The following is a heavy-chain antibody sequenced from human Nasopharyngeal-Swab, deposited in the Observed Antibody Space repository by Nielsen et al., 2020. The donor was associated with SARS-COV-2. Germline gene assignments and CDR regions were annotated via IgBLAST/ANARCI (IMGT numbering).Heavy chain of an antibody. J-gene: IGHJ6*03. Sequence: WIRQPPGKGLEWIGYISHSGTTYYNPSLKSRLLISLDTSKNQFSLKLSSVTAADTAVYYCARGRRVVRGVIITNYYYYYYMDVWGKGTTVTVSS. CDR3: ARGRRVVRGVIITNYYYYYYMDV. CDR2: ISHSGTT. V-gene: IGHV4-30-2*04. D-gene: IGHD3-10*01.